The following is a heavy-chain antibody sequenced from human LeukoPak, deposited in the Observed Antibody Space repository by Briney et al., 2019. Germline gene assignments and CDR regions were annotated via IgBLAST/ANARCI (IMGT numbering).Heavy chain of an antibody. J-gene: IGHJ6*03. V-gene: IGHV3-64*01. Sequence: GGSLRLSCAASGFTFSSYAMHWVRQAPGKGLEYVSAISSNGGSTYYANSVKGRFTISRDNSKNTLYLQMGSLRAEDMAVYYCARVGWPNYYYYMDVWGKGTTVTISS. CDR3: ARVGWPNYYYYMDV. D-gene: IGHD5-24*01. CDR2: ISSNGGST. CDR1: GFTFSSYA.